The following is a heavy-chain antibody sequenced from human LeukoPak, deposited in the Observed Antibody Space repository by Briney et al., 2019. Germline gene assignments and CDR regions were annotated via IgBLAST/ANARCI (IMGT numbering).Heavy chain of an antibody. V-gene: IGHV3-53*01. CDR2: IYSGGST. Sequence: GGSLRLSCAASGFTVSSNYMSWVRQAPGRGLEWDSVIYSGGSTYYADSVKGRFTISRDNSKNTLYLQMNSLRAEDTAVYYCARGLPDLYYYYGMDVWGQGTTVTVSS. CDR3: ARGLPDLYYYYGMDV. D-gene: IGHD2-15*01. J-gene: IGHJ6*02. CDR1: GFTVSSNY.